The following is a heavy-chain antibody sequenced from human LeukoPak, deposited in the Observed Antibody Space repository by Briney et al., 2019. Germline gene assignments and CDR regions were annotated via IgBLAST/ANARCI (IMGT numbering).Heavy chain of an antibody. J-gene: IGHJ4*02. CDR3: ARLRYNGGRYYFDY. V-gene: IGHV4-39*01. CDR2: IYYSGST. Sequence: SETLSLTCTVSGGSISSSSYYWGWIRQPPGKGLEWIGSIYYSGSTYYNPSLKSRVAISVDTSKNQFSLKLSSVTAADTAVYFCARLRYNGGRYYFDYWGQGTLVTVSS. D-gene: IGHD1-1*01. CDR1: GGSISSSSYY.